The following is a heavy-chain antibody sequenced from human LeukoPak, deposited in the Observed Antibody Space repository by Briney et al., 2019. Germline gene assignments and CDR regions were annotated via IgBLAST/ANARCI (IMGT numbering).Heavy chain of an antibody. V-gene: IGHV3-30*03. Sequence: GGSLRLSCAASGFTFSSYGMHWVRQAPGKGLEWVAVISYDGSNKYYADSVKGRFTISRDNSKNTLYLQMNSLRAEDTAVYYCARYRFVVGATDAFDIWGQGTMVTVSS. CDR3: ARYRFVVGATDAFDI. J-gene: IGHJ3*02. CDR1: GFTFSSYG. CDR2: ISYDGSNK. D-gene: IGHD1-26*01.